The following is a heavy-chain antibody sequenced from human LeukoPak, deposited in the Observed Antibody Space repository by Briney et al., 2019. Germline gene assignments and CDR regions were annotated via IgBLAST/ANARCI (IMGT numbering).Heavy chain of an antibody. D-gene: IGHD3-10*02. V-gene: IGHV3-48*01. CDR1: GFIFSDYG. J-gene: IGHJ6*04. Sequence: GGTLRLSCEASGFIFSDYGMNWVRQAPGKGLEWVSYISSIPSVIFYADSVKGRFTISRDNAKNSLYLQMNSLRAEDTAVYYCAELGITMIGGVWGKGTTVTISS. CDR3: AELGITMIGGV. CDR2: ISSIPSVI.